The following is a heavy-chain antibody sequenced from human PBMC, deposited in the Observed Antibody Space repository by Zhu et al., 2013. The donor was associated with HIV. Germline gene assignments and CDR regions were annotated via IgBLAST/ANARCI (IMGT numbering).Heavy chain of an antibody. CDR2: INPSGGST. Sequence: QVQLVQSGAEVKKPGASVKVSCKASGYTFTSYYMHWVRQAPGQGLEWMGIINPSGGSTSYAQKFQGRVTMTRDTSISTAYMELSRLRSDDTAVYYCARVRGEGDGAYYYHYMDVWGKGTTVTVSS. V-gene: IGHV1-46*01. J-gene: IGHJ6*03. CDR3: ARVRGEGDGAYYYHYMDV. CDR1: GYTFTSYY. D-gene: IGHD3-10*01.